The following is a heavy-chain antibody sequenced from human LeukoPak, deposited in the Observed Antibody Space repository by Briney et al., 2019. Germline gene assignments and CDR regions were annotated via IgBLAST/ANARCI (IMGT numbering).Heavy chain of an antibody. D-gene: IGHD3-9*01. CDR2: IYYTGST. J-gene: IGHJ5*02. Sequence: PSETLSLTCTVSVGSISYYYWTWIRESPGKGLEGIGQIYYTGSTYYNPSLKRRVTISVDTSRNQFSLNLTSVTAADTAVYYCARGGTYNDILSFDPWGQGTLVTVSS. V-gene: IGHV4-59*01. CDR1: VGSISYYY. CDR3: ARGGTYNDILSFDP.